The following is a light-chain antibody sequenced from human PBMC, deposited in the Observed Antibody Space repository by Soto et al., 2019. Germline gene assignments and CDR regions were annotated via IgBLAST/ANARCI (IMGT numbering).Light chain of an antibody. CDR1: SSNVGNNY. V-gene: IGLV1-51*02. Sequence: QSVLTQPPSVSAAPGQKVTISCSGSSSNVGNNYVSWYQQVPGTAPKLLIYENNKRPAGIPDRFSGSKSGTSATLGITGLQTGDEADYYCGTWDSSLSALFGTGTKLTVL. CDR2: ENN. J-gene: IGLJ1*01. CDR3: GTWDSSLSAL.